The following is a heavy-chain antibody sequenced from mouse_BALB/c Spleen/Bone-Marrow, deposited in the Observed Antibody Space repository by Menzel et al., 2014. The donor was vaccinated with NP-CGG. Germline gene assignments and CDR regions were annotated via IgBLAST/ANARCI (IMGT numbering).Heavy chain of an antibody. CDR3: ARDYYGSIYFDY. V-gene: IGHV5-17*02. D-gene: IGHD1-1*01. CDR1: GFTFSGFG. J-gene: IGHJ2*01. Sequence: EVQGVESGGGLVQPGGSRKLSCAASGFTFSGFGMHWVRQAPEKGLEWVAYISSGSTTIYYADTVKGRFTISRDNPKNTLFLQMTSLRSEDTAIYYCARDYYGSIYFDYWGQGTTLTVSS. CDR2: ISSGSTTI.